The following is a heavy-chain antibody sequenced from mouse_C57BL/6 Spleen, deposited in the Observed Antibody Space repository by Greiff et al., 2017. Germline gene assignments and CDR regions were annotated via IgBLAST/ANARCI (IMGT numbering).Heavy chain of an antibody. J-gene: IGHJ1*03. CDR3: SYYGRGDGYFDV. D-gene: IGHD1-1*01. CDR1: GYSFTDYN. CDR2: INPNYGTT. Sequence: EVKLVESGPELVKPGASVKISCKASGYSFTDYNMNWVKQSNGKSLEWIGVINPNYGTTSYNQKFKGKATLTVDQSSSTAYMQLNSLTSADSAVYYCSYYGRGDGYFDVWGTGTTVTVSS. V-gene: IGHV1-39*01.